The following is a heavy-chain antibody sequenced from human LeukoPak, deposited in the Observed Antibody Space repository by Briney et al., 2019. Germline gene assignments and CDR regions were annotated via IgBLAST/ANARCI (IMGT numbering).Heavy chain of an antibody. D-gene: IGHD3-3*02. CDR1: GGSFSGYY. CDR2: INHSEST. Sequence: SETLSLTCAVYGGSFSGYYWSWIRQPPGKGLEWIGEINHSESTNYNPSLKSRVTISVDTSKNQFSLKLSSVTAADTAVYYCARVSLATYYYGMDVWGQGTTVTVSS. V-gene: IGHV4-34*01. CDR3: ARVSLATYYYGMDV. J-gene: IGHJ6*02.